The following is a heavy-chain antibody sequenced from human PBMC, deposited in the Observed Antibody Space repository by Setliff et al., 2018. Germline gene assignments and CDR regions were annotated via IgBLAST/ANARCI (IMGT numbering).Heavy chain of an antibody. Sequence: PSETLSLTCNVSGVSIANTASYWSWIRQPAGKGLEFIGYVFYNGAAKYDPSLKSRVTMSVDTSKTQFSLKLNSMTTADTAVYYCARGGTYRYFDYWGQGALVTVSS. CDR3: ARGGTYRYFDY. J-gene: IGHJ4*02. V-gene: IGHV4-61*10. CDR1: GVSIANTASY. CDR2: VFYNGAA.